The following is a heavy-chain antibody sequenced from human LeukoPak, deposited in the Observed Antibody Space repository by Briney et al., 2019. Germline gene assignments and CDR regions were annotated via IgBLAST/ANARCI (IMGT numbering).Heavy chain of an antibody. Sequence: ASVKVSCKASGYTFTGYYMHWVRQAPGQGLEWMGWINPNSGGTNYAQKFQGRVTMTRDTSISTAYMELSRLRSDDTAVYYCARVTYYYDSSGHTISAFDIWGQGTMVTVSS. CDR3: ARVTYYYDSSGHTISAFDI. CDR1: GYTFTGYY. D-gene: IGHD3-22*01. CDR2: INPNSGGT. J-gene: IGHJ3*02. V-gene: IGHV1-2*02.